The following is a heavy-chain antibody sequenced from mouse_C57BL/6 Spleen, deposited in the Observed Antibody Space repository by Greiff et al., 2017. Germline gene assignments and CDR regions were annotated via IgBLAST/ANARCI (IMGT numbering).Heavy chain of an antibody. V-gene: IGHV14-4*01. Sequence: EVQLQQSGAELVRPGASVKLSCTASGFNIKDDYMHWVKQRPEQGLEWIGWIDPENGDTEYASKFQGKATITADTSSNTAYLQLSSLTSEDTAVYYCTFYYDYLYAMDDWGQGTSVTVSS. CDR1: GFNIKDDY. CDR2: IDPENGDT. D-gene: IGHD2-4*01. J-gene: IGHJ4*01. CDR3: TFYYDYLYAMDD.